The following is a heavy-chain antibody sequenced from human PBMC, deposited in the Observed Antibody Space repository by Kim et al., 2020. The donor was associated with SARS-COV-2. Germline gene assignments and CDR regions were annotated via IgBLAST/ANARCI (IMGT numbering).Heavy chain of an antibody. CDR3: ARVVTYCETLDCYPFDY. J-gene: IGHJ4*02. V-gene: IGHV1-18*01. D-gene: IGHD2-21*01. CDR2: ISTDTGNT. Sequence: ASVKVSCTASGYTYSNYGISWVRQAPGQGLEWMGWISTDTGNTNYAHNLRDRVTMTTDTSTRTAYMELRSLRSDDTAIYYCARVVTYCETLDCYPFDYWGQGTLVTVSS. CDR1: GYTYSNYG.